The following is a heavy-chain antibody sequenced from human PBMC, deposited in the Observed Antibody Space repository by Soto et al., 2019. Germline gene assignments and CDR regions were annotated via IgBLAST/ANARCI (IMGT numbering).Heavy chain of an antibody. CDR3: ARDPSRIQLERRYTPPFDY. J-gene: IGHJ4*02. Sequence: ASVKVSCKASGYTFTSYYMHWVRQAPGQGLEWMGIINPSGGSTSYAQKFQGRVTMTRDTSTSTVYMELSSLRSEDTAVYYCARDPSRIQLERRYTPPFDYWGQGTLVTVSS. CDR2: INPSGGST. V-gene: IGHV1-46*03. CDR1: GYTFTSYY. D-gene: IGHD1-1*01.